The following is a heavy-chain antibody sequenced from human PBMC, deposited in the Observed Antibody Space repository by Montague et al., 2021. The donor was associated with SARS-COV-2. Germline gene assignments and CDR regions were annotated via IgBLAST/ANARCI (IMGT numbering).Heavy chain of an antibody. CDR1: GFSLTSSGVA. Sequence: PALVKPTQTLTLTCTFSGFSLTSSGVAVGWIRQPPGKALEWLALIYWDDDKRYTPSLKTKLTITKVTSENQVVLTMTNMDPVDTATYYCAHRGGSSWTKPYFDYWGQGTLVTVSS. V-gene: IGHV2-5*02. J-gene: IGHJ4*02. CDR3: AHRGGSSWTKPYFDY. CDR2: IYWDDDK. D-gene: IGHD6-13*01.